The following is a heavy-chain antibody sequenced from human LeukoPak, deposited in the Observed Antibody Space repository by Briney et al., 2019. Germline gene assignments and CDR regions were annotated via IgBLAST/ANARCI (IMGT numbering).Heavy chain of an antibody. V-gene: IGHV3-23*01. CDR1: GFTFSSYA. CDR3: AISPRPASWYYLDY. CDR2: ISGSGGST. Sequence: GGSLRLSCAASGFTFSSYAMSWVRQAPGKGLEWVSAISGSGGSTYYADSVKGRFTISRDNSKNTLYLQMNSLRAEDTAVYYCAISPRPASWYYLDYWGQGTLITVSS. J-gene: IGHJ4*02. D-gene: IGHD6-13*01.